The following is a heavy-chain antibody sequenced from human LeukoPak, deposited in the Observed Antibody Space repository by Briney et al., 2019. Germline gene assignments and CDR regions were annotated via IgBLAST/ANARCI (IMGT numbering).Heavy chain of an antibody. CDR2: ISSFGGTI. CDR1: GFTFSSYE. D-gene: IGHD5-18*01. V-gene: IGHV3-48*03. Sequence: GGSLRLSCAASGFTFSSYEMNWVRQAPGKGLEWISYISSFGGTIYYADSVKGRFTISRDNAKNSLCLQMNSLRAEDTAVYYCARDLSGITGYTYGRGIDYWGQGTLVTVSS. J-gene: IGHJ4*02. CDR3: ARDLSGITGYTYGRGIDY.